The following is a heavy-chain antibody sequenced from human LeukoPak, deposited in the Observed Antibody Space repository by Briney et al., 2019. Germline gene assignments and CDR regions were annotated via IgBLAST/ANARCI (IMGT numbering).Heavy chain of an antibody. J-gene: IGHJ4*02. Sequence: GASVKVSCKASGYTFTSYGISWVRQAPGQGLEWMGWISAYNGNTNYAQKLQGRVTMTTDTSTSKAYMELRSLRSDDTAVYYCARDTEYYYDSSGTDYWGQGTLVTVS. CDR3: ARDTEYYYDSSGTDY. V-gene: IGHV1-18*01. CDR2: ISAYNGNT. CDR1: GYTFTSYG. D-gene: IGHD3-22*01.